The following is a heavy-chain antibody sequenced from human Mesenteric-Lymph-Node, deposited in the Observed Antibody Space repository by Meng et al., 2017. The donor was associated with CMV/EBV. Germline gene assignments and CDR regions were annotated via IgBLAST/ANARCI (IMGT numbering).Heavy chain of an antibody. Sequence: GGSLRLSCAAFGFTFSNFNMNWVRQAPGKGLEWVSSISSRSSHIYYADSVKGRFTISRDNAKNSLYLRMNSLRAEDTAVYYCARETPIFGVVISEDYYSLDVWGQGTTVTVSS. CDR2: ISSRSSHI. D-gene: IGHD3-3*01. J-gene: IGHJ6*02. CDR3: ARETPIFGVVISEDYYSLDV. CDR1: GFTFSNFN. V-gene: IGHV3-21*01.